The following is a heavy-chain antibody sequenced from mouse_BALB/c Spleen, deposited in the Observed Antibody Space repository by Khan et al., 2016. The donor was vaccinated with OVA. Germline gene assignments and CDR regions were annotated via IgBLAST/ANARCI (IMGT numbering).Heavy chain of an antibody. CDR2: ISYSGST. V-gene: IGHV3-2*02. Sequence: EVQLQESGPGLVKPSQSLSLTCTVTGYSITSDYAWNWIRQFPGNRLEWMGYISYSGSTSYTPSLKSRISITRDTSKNQFFLQLNSVTAEETATYYCARGRGYWGQGTLVTVSA. CDR3: ARGRGY. CDR1: GYSITSDYA. D-gene: IGHD3-3*01. J-gene: IGHJ3*02.